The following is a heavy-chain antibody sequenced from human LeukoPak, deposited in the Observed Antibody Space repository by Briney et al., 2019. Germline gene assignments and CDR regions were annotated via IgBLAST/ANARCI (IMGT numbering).Heavy chain of an antibody. J-gene: IGHJ4*02. CDR3: ARERELLTDY. Sequence: ASVTVSFTASGYTFTSYYMHWVRQAPGQGLEWMGIINPSGGSTSYAQKFQGRVTMTRDTSTSTVYMELSSLRSEDTAVYYCARERELLTDYWGQGTLVTVSS. V-gene: IGHV1-46*01. D-gene: IGHD1-26*01. CDR2: INPSGGST. CDR1: GYTFTSYY.